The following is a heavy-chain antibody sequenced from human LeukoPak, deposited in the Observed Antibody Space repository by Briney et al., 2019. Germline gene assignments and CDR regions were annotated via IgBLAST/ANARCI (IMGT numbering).Heavy chain of an antibody. Sequence: SETLSLTCTVSGGSISSYYWSWIRQPPKKGLEWIGEINHSGSTSYNPPLKSRVTISVDTSKNQFSLKLSSVTAADTAVYYCARGLGSGSYYNYWGQGTLVTVSS. CDR1: GGSISSYY. CDR2: INHSGST. CDR3: ARGLGSGSYYNY. J-gene: IGHJ4*02. V-gene: IGHV4-34*01. D-gene: IGHD1-26*01.